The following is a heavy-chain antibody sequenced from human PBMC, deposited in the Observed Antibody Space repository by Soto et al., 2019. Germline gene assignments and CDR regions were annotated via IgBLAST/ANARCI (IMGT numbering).Heavy chain of an antibody. D-gene: IGHD6-13*01. Sequence: GASVKVSCKASGYTFTSYAMHWVRQAPGQRLEWMGWINAGNGNTKYSQKFQGRVTITRDTSASTAYMELSSLRSEDTAVYYCARVRIAAAGFDPWGQGTLVTVS. V-gene: IGHV1-3*01. CDR2: INAGNGNT. CDR1: GYTFTSYA. CDR3: ARVRIAAAGFDP. J-gene: IGHJ5*02.